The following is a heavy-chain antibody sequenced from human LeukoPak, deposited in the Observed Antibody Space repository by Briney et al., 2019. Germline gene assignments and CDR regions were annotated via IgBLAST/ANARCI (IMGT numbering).Heavy chain of an antibody. Sequence: GGSLRLSCAASGFTFSSYGMHWVRQAPGKGLEWVAVISYDGSKKYYADSVKGRFTISRDNSKSTLYLQMNSLRAEDTAVYYCAKDRVDTAMPTGAFDIWGQGTMVTVSS. V-gene: IGHV3-30*18. D-gene: IGHD5-18*01. CDR2: ISYDGSKK. CDR1: GFTFSSYG. J-gene: IGHJ3*02. CDR3: AKDRVDTAMPTGAFDI.